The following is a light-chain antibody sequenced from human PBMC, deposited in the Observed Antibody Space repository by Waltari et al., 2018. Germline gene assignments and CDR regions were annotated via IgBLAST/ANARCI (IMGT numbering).Light chain of an antibody. CDR2: DAS. CDR1: KNITNH. Sequence: WRGSKNITNHLAWYQHKPGHAPRLRIHDASRRAVCIPARFSGSGSGTDFSLTISSLEPEDFAVYYCQQRKDWPLTTFGQGTRLEIK. J-gene: IGKJ5*01. V-gene: IGKV3-11*01. CDR3: QQRKDWPLTT.